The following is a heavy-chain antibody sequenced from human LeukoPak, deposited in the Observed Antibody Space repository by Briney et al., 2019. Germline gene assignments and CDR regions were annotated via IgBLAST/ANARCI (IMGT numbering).Heavy chain of an antibody. J-gene: IGHJ3*02. Sequence: GXXLKISCKGSGYSFTSYWIGWVRQMPGKGLEWMGIIYPGDSDTGYSPSFQGQVTISADKSISTAYLQWSSLKASDTAMYYCARHSVDTAMAMAFDIWGQGTMVTVSS. V-gene: IGHV5-51*01. CDR1: GYSFTSYW. CDR3: ARHSVDTAMAMAFDI. CDR2: IYPGDSDT. D-gene: IGHD5-18*01.